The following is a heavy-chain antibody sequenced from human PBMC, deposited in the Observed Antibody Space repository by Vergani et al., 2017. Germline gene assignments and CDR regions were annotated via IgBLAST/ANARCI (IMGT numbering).Heavy chain of an antibody. J-gene: IGHJ4*02. Sequence: QLQLQESGPGLVKPSETLSLTCTVSGGSISSSSYYWGWIRQPPGKGLEWIGSIYYSGSTYYNPSLKSRVTISVDTSKNQFSLKLSSVTAADTAVYYCAREMGLTVTTGYWGQGTLVTVAS. CDR2: IYYSGST. V-gene: IGHV4-39*07. CDR1: GGSISSSSYY. CDR3: AREMGLTVTTGY. D-gene: IGHD4-17*01.